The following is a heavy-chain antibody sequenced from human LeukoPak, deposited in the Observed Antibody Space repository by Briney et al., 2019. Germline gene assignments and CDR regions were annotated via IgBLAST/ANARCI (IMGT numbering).Heavy chain of an antibody. Sequence: PGGSLRLSCAASGFTFSSSAMSWVRQAPGKGLERVSSISGSGSGGSTYYADSVKGRFTISRDNSKNTLYLQMNSLIAEDTAVYYCAKSGYNRFDYWGQGTWVTVSS. D-gene: IGHD5-24*01. CDR3: AKSGYNRFDY. J-gene: IGHJ4*02. CDR1: GFTFSSSA. V-gene: IGHV3-23*01. CDR2: ISGSGSGGST.